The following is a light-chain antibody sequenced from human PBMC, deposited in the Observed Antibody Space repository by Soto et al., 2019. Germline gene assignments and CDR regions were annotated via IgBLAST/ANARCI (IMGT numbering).Light chain of an antibody. CDR3: ATWDDSLNARGV. CDR1: RSNIGNNA. J-gene: IGLJ3*02. Sequence: QPVLTQTPSASGTPGQTVTISCSGSRSNIGNNAVSWYQQFPGTAPKLLIYNNNQRPSGVPDRFSGSKSGTSAPLAISGLQSEDEADYYCATWDDSLNARGVFGGGTKLTVL. CDR2: NNN. V-gene: IGLV1-44*01.